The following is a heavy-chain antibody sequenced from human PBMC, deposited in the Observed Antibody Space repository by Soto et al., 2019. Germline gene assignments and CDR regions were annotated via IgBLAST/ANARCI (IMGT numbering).Heavy chain of an antibody. CDR3: AHHPYYGLGSYSFDY. D-gene: IGHD3-10*01. CDR2: IYWDDDK. J-gene: IGHJ4*02. Sequence: QITLKESGPTLVRPTQTLTLTCTFSGFSLTTSGVGVGWIRQPPGKALEWLAVIYWDDDKRYSSSLKSRLTIXXDXSXSQVVLKMANMDTVDTATYYCAHHPYYGLGSYSFDYWGQGTLVTVSS. CDR1: GFSLTTSGVG. V-gene: IGHV2-5*02.